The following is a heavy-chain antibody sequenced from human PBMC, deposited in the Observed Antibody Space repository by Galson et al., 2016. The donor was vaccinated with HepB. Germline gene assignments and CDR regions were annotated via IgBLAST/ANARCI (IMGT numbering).Heavy chain of an antibody. J-gene: IGHJ4*02. CDR1: GFTFSSYS. V-gene: IGHV3-48*02. CDR2: ISSSSSTI. Sequence: SLRLSCAASGFTFSSYSMNWVRQAPGKGLEWVSYISSSSSTIYYADSVKVRYTISRDNAKNSLYLKMNSLRDEDTAVYYCASLESGSYYSSLSHVLFVGWGQGTLVTVSS. CDR3: ASLESGSYYSSLSHVLFVG. D-gene: IGHD1-26*01.